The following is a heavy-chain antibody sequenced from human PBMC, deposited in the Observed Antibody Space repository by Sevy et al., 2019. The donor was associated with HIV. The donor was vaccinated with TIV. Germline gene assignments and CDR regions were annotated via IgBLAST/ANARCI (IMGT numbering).Heavy chain of an antibody. D-gene: IGHD4-4*01. CDR2: ISAYNGNT. CDR3: ARQRTTVTTFGWFDP. CDR1: GYTFTSYG. V-gene: IGHV1-18*01. J-gene: IGHJ5*02. Sequence: ASVKVSCKASGYTFTSYGISWVRQAPGQGLEWMGWISAYNGNTNYAQKLQGRVTMTTDTSTRTAYMELRSLRSDDTAVYYCARQRTTVTTFGWFDPWGQGTLVTVSS.